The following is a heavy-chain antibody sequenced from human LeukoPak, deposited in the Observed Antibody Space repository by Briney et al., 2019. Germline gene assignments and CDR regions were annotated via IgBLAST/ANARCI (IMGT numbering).Heavy chain of an antibody. D-gene: IGHD2-21*02. V-gene: IGHV3-11*04. J-gene: IGHJ3*01. CDR2: ISSSGSTI. CDR1: GFTFSDYY. Sequence: GGPLRLSCAASGFTFSDYYMSWIRQAPGKGLEWVSYISSSGSTIYYADSVKGRFTISRDNAKNSLYLQMNSLRAEDTAVYYCARGGVYCGGDCYSRGAAIDFWSQATMVTVSS. CDR3: ARGGVYCGGDCYSRGAAIDF.